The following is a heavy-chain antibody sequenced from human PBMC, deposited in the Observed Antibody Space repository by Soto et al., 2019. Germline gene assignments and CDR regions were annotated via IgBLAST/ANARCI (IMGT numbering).Heavy chain of an antibody. CDR3: ARLIGNSWLDS. J-gene: IGHJ5*01. V-gene: IGHV6-1*01. Sequence: QVQLQQSGPGLVKPSQTLSLTCAISGDSVSTNSAIWDWFRQSPSRGLEWLGGTYYRSKWFNDYAASVKGRISINPDTSSNQFSLQLNSVTPDDTAVYYCARLIGNSWLDSWGQGTLVTVSS. CDR1: GDSVSTNSAI. CDR2: TYYRSKWFN. D-gene: IGHD2-8*01.